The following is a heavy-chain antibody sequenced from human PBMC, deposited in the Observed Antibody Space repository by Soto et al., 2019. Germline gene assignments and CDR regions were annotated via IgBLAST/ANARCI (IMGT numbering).Heavy chain of an antibody. CDR3: AREPYCSGGSCSSFSREYYYYMDV. CDR1: GFTFSTYS. V-gene: IGHV3-48*01. D-gene: IGHD2-15*01. CDR2: ISSGSTTI. Sequence: EVQLVESGGDLVQPGGSLRLSCAASGFTFSTYSMNWVRLAPGKGLEWISYISSGSTTIYYADSVRGRFTISRDNAKKSLYLQMNSLRAEDTAVYYCAREPYCSGGSCSSFSREYYYYMDVWGKGTTVTVSS. J-gene: IGHJ6*03.